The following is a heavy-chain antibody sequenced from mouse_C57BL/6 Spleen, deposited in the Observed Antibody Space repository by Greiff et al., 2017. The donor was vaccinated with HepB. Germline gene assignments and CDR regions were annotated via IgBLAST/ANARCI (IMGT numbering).Heavy chain of an antibody. V-gene: IGHV1-59*01. CDR3: ARDYGSSYDY. J-gene: IGHJ2*01. CDR2: IDPSDSYT. D-gene: IGHD1-1*01. CDR1: GYTFTSYW. Sequence: VQLQQPGAELVRPGTSVKLSCKASGYTFTSYWMHWVKQRPGQGLEWIGVIDPSDSYTNYNQKFKGKATLTVDTSSITAYMQLSSLTSEDSAVYYCARDYGSSYDYWGQGTTLTVSS.